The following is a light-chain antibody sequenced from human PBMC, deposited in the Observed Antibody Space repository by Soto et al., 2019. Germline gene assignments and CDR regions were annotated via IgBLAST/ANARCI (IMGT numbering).Light chain of an antibody. J-gene: IGKJ1*01. CDR1: QSVSSSF. Sequence: EIMLTQSPGTLSLSPGERATLSCRASQSVSSSFLAWYQQKPGQGPRLLIYGASSRATGIPDSFSGSGSGTDFTLTINRLEPEDFAVYYCHQYGSSPATFGQGTRVEIK. CDR3: HQYGSSPAT. V-gene: IGKV3-20*01. CDR2: GAS.